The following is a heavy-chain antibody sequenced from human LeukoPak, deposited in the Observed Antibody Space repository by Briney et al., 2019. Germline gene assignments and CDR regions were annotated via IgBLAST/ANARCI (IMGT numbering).Heavy chain of an antibody. J-gene: IGHJ5*02. CDR3: ARGMTVAANWFDT. Sequence: AGGSLRLSCAASEFTFSNYWMNWVRQAPGKGPEWVANIKQDAGEKYYVDSVKGRFTISRDNSKNSLYLQMNSPRVEDTAIYYCARGMTVAANWFDTWGQGTLVTVSS. CDR1: EFTFSNYW. CDR2: IKQDAGEK. V-gene: IGHV3-7*03. D-gene: IGHD6-19*01.